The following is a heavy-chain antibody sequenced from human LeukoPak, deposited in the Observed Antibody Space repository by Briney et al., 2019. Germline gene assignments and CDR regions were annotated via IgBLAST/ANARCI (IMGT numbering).Heavy chain of an antibody. CDR3: ARERENSSSWYLIDY. Sequence: GASVKVSCKASGYTFTGYYMRWVRQAPGQGLEWMGWINPNSGGTNYAQKFQGRVTMTRDTSISTAYMELSRLRSDDTAVYYCARERENSSSWYLIDYWGQGTLVTVSS. CDR2: INPNSGGT. V-gene: IGHV1-2*02. D-gene: IGHD6-13*01. CDR1: GYTFTGYY. J-gene: IGHJ4*02.